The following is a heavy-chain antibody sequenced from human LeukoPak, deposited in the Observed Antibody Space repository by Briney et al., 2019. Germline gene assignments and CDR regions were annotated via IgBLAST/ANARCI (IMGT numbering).Heavy chain of an antibody. V-gene: IGHV1-18*01. CDR1: GYTCSSYG. Sequence: ASVKVSRKSSGYTCSSYGISWVRQAPGQGLEWMGWISAYNGNTNFAQKLQGRVTMTTDTSTSTAYMELRSLRSDDTAVYYCARDPLPTYYYDTSGSSYYSDYWGQGTLVTVSS. D-gene: IGHD3-22*01. CDR3: ARDPLPTYYYDTSGSSYYSDY. CDR2: ISAYNGNT. J-gene: IGHJ4*02.